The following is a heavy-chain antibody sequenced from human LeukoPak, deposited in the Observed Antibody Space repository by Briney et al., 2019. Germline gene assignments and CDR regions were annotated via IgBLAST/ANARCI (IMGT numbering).Heavy chain of an antibody. J-gene: IGHJ4*02. CDR3: ARGAPGY. CDR2: INHGGST. CDR1: GGSFSDYY. V-gene: IGHV4-34*01. Sequence: PSETLSLTCAVYGGSFSDYYWSWIRQPPGKGLEWIGEINHGGSTNYNPSLKSRATISIDTSKNQFSLKLNAVSAADTAVYYCARGAPGYWGQGTLVTVSS.